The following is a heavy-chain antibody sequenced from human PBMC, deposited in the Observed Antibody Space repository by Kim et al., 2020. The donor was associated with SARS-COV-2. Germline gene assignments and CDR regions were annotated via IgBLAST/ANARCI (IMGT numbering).Heavy chain of an antibody. CDR3: ARVPVIVVGPTANPKPNAFDI. V-gene: IGHV4-59*01. CDR1: DDSISSSY. J-gene: IGHJ3*02. Sequence: SETLSLTCTVSDDSISSSYWSWVRQPPGKGLEWIGYMYYRGNPNSNLALKSRVTMSIDTSKNQFSLKLTSVTAADTAVYYCARVPVIVVGPTANPKPNAFDIWGQGTMVTVSS. CDR2: MYYRGNP. D-gene: IGHD2-15*01.